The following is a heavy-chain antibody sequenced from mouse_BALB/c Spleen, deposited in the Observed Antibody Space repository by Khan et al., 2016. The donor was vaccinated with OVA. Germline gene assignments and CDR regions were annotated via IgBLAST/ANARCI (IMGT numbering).Heavy chain of an antibody. D-gene: IGHD2-14*01. CDR1: GYTFTSYT. J-gene: IGHJ3*01. CDR2: INPVSDYT. CDR3: AKEGAYYRSDGWFAY. V-gene: IGHV1-4*01. Sequence: VQLKQSGAELTRPGASVKMSCKASGYTFTSYTMHWVKQRPGQGLEWIGYINPVSDYTNYNQNFKDKVTLTADKSSSTAYMQLRSLTSEDSAVYYCAKEGAYYRSDGWFAYWGQGTLVTVST.